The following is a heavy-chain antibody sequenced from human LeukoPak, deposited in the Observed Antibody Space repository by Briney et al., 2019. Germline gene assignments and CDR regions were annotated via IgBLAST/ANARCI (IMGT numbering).Heavy chain of an antibody. CDR1: GYTFTGYY. CDR3: ARYNGGYAFDY. Sequence: ASLKLSCTASGYTFTGYYMHWVRQTPGQGLEWMGWINSNSGGTNYSQKFQGRVTMTRDTSISTAYMELSRLRSDDTAVYYCARYNGGYAFDYWGQGTLVTVSS. V-gene: IGHV1-2*02. CDR2: INSNSGGT. J-gene: IGHJ4*02. D-gene: IGHD5-12*01.